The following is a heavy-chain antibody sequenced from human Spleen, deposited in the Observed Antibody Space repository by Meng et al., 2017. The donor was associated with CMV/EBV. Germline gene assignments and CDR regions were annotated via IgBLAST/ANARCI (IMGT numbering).Heavy chain of an antibody. CDR2: ISASGDKT. J-gene: IGHJ4*02. CDR1: GLTFNGYA. D-gene: IGHD1-26*01. CDR3: ARLSGRSYY. V-gene: IGHV3-23*01. Sequence: GESLKISCTVSGLTFNGYAMSWVRQAPGRGLEWVSGISASGDKTYYADSVRGRPTISRDNAKNSLYLQMSSLRAEDTAVYYCARLSGRSYYWGQGTLVTVSS.